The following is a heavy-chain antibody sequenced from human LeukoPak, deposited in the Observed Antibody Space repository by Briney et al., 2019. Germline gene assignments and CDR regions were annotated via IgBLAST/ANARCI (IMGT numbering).Heavy chain of an antibody. Sequence: PSETLSLTCTVSGDSITNNYWAWIRQPPGKGLEWIGYTHDSGNSNYNPSLRSRVTISIDRSKNQFSLKLSSVTAADTAVYYCARGFVAMGAFDIWGQGTMVTVSS. CDR1: GDSITNNY. V-gene: IGHV4-59*12. CDR2: THDSGNS. D-gene: IGHD5-24*01. CDR3: ARGFVAMGAFDI. J-gene: IGHJ3*02.